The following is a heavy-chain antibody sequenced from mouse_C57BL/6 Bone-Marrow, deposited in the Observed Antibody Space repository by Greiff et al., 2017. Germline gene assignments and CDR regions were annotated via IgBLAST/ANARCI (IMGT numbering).Heavy chain of an antibody. V-gene: IGHV1-69*01. D-gene: IGHD4-1*01. CDR2: IDPSDSCT. Sequence: QVQLQQPGAELVMPGASVKLSCKASGYTFTSYWMNWVKQRPGQSLEWIGDIDPSDSCTNYNQKFKGKSTLTVDKSSSTAYMTLSSWTSEDSAVYYCARAGFDYWGQGTTLTVSS. CDR3: ARAGFDY. J-gene: IGHJ2*01. CDR1: GYTFTSYW.